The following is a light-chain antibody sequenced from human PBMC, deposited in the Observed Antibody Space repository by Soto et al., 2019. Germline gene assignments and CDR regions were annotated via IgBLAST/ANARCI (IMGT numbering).Light chain of an antibody. J-gene: IGKJ4*01. CDR2: DAS. V-gene: IGKV3-20*01. CDR1: QSVDNNY. CDR3: QQCAHSPLT. Sequence: EIVLTQSPGTLSLSPGERATLSCRASQSVDNNYLAWFQQKPGQAPRLPIDDASRRATGIPDRFSGSGSGTDFTLTISRLEPEDFAVYYCQQCAHSPLTFGGGTKVEIK.